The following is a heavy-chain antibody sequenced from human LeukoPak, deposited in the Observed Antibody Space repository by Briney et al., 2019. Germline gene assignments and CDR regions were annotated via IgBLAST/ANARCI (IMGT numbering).Heavy chain of an antibody. CDR2: INHSGST. CDR3: ASDGSSSDAFDI. Sequence: PSETLSLTCAVYGGSFSGYYWSWIRQPPGKGLEWIGEINHSGSTNYNPSLKSRVTISVDTSKNQFSLKLNSVTAADTAVYYCASDGSSSDAFDIWGQGTMVTISS. D-gene: IGHD6-6*01. CDR1: GGSFSGYY. V-gene: IGHV4-34*01. J-gene: IGHJ3*02.